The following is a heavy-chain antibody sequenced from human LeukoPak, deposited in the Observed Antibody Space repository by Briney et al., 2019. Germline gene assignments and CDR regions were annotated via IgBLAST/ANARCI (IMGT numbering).Heavy chain of an antibody. D-gene: IGHD3-9*01. CDR3: ASNYDIPR. J-gene: IGHJ4*02. CDR2: ISSSSTHI. CDR1: GFTFSSYS. Sequence: GGSLRLSCAASGFTFSSYSMNWVRQAPGKGLEWVSSISSSSTHIYYADSVKGRFTISRDNAKNSLYLQMNSLRAEDTAVCYCASNYDIPRWGQGTLVTVSS. V-gene: IGHV3-21*01.